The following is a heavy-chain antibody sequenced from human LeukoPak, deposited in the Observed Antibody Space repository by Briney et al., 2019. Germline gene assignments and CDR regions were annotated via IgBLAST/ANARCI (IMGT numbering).Heavy chain of an antibody. V-gene: IGHV3-23*01. CDR1: GFTFSSYA. CDR3: ARASGTYYYGSGSYYNPYYYYYYMDV. J-gene: IGHJ6*03. D-gene: IGHD3-10*01. Sequence: GGSLRLSCAASGFTFSSYAMSWFRQAPGKGLQWVSTVSYLTGSTYYAGSVKGRFTISRDNSKNTLYLQMNSLRAEDTAVYYCARASGTYYYGSGSYYNPYYYYYYMDVWGKGTTVTVSS. CDR2: VSYLTGST.